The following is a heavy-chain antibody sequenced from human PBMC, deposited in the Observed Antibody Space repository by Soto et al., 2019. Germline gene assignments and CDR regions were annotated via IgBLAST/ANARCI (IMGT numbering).Heavy chain of an antibody. D-gene: IGHD3-9*01. CDR2: INHSGST. Sequence: QVQLQQWGAGLLKPSETLSLTCAVYGGSFSGYYWSWIRQPPGKGLEWIGEINHSGSTNYNPSLKSQVTLSVDTSKNQFSLKLSSVPAADTAVYYCARIGILRYFDRTVGGELWFDPWGQGTLVTVSS. CDR1: GGSFSGYY. J-gene: IGHJ5*02. V-gene: IGHV4-34*01. CDR3: ARIGILRYFDRTVGGELWFDP.